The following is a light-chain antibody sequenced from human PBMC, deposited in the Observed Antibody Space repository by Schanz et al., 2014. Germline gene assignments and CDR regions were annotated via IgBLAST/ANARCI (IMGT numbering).Light chain of an antibody. Sequence: QSVLTQPPSASGPPGQRVTISCSGSSSNIGSNTVNWYQQLPGTAPKLLIYDNNKRPSGIPDRFSGSKSGTSATLGITGLQTGDEADYYCGTWDSSLSAVLFGGGTKLTV. J-gene: IGLJ2*01. CDR2: DNN. V-gene: IGLV1-51*01. CDR1: SSNIGSNT. CDR3: GTWDSSLSAVL.